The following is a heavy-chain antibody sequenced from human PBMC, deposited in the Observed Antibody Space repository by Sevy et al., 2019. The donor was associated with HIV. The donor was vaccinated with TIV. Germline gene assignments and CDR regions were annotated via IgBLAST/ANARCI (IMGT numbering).Heavy chain of an antibody. CDR2: IYPGDSDT. CDR3: YGGSDRIAAAGTLNY. D-gene: IGHD6-13*01. V-gene: IGHV5-51*01. Sequence: GESLKISCKGSGYSFTSYWIGWVRQMPGKGLEWMGIIYPGDSDTRYSPSFQGQVTISADKSISTTYLQWSSLKASDHGKDDCYGGSDRIAAAGTLNYWGQGTLVTVSS. CDR1: GYSFTSYW. J-gene: IGHJ4*02.